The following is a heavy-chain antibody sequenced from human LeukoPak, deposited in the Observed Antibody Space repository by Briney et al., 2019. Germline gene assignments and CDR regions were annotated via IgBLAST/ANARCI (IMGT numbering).Heavy chain of an antibody. V-gene: IGHV3-23*01. Sequence: GGSLRLSCAAFGFTFSSYAMSWVRRAPGKGLEWVSAISGSGGSTYYADSVKGRFTISRDNSKNTLYLQMNSLRAEDTVVYYCAKHGPYYYDSSGYYAHFDYWGQGTLVTVSS. J-gene: IGHJ4*02. CDR1: GFTFSSYA. D-gene: IGHD3-22*01. CDR2: ISGSGGST. CDR3: AKHGPYYYDSSGYYAHFDY.